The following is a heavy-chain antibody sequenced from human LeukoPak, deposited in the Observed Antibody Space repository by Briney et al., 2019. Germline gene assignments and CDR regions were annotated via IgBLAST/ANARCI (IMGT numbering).Heavy chain of an antibody. Sequence: PGGSLRLSCAASGFTFSTYSMNWVRQAPGKGLEWVSYTSSGSSTIYYADSVKGRFTISKDNAKNSLYLQMNSLRAEDTAVYYCARGGFWSGYRFFDYWGQGTLVTVSS. CDR1: GFTFSTYS. CDR3: ARGGFWSGYRFFDY. D-gene: IGHD3-3*01. V-gene: IGHV3-48*01. J-gene: IGHJ4*02. CDR2: TSSGSSTI.